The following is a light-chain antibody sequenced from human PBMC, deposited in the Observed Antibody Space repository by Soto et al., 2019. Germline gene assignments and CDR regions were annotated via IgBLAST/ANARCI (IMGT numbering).Light chain of an antibody. Sequence: QSALTQPPSASGSPGQSATISCTGTSSDVGGYNYVSWYQQHPGKAPKLMIYEVPKRPSGVPDPFSGSKSGNTASLTVSRPQAEDEAEYYCSSYAGSNNYWVFGGGTKLTVL. CDR3: SSYAGSNNYWV. CDR2: EVP. V-gene: IGLV2-8*01. CDR1: SSDVGGYNY. J-gene: IGLJ3*02.